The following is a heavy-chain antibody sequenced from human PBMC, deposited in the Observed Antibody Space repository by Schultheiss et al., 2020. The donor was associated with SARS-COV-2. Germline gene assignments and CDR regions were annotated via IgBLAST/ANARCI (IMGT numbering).Heavy chain of an antibody. CDR3: ARDAGRFLNY. CDR2: ISYDGNNK. J-gene: IGHJ4*02. Sequence: GGSLRLSCAASGFTFSSYSMNWVRQAPGKGLEWVALISYDGNNKYYADSVRGRFTISRDNAKNSLYLQMNSLRAEDTAVYYCARDAGRFLNYWGQGTLVTVSS. CDR1: GFTFSSYS. D-gene: IGHD3-3*01. V-gene: IGHV3-30*03.